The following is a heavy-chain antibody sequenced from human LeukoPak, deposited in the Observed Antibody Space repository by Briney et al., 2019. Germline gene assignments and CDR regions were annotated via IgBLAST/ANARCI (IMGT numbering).Heavy chain of an antibody. CDR3: ASYIAAAGTDYYYYYMDV. J-gene: IGHJ6*03. D-gene: IGHD6-13*01. V-gene: IGHV4-4*02. CDR2: IYHSGST. CDR1: GGSISSSNW. Sequence: SETLSLTCAVSGGSISSSNWWSWVRQPPGKGLEWIGEIYHSGSTNYNPSLKSRVTISVDKSKNQFSLKLSSVTAADTAVYYCASYIAAAGTDYYYYYMDVWGKGTTVTVSS.